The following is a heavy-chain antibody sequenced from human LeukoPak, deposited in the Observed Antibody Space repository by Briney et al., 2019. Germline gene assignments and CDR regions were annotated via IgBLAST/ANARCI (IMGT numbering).Heavy chain of an antibody. CDR2: ISAYNGNT. J-gene: IGHJ6*02. D-gene: IGHD3-10*01. Sequence: ASVKVSCKASGYTFTSYGISWVRQAPGQGLEWMGWISAYNGNTNYAQKLQGRVTMTTDTSTSTAYMELRSLRSEDTAVYYCARDREEGSYYYYGMDVWGQGTTVTVSS. CDR3: ARDREEGSYYYYGMDV. V-gene: IGHV1-18*04. CDR1: GYTFTSYG.